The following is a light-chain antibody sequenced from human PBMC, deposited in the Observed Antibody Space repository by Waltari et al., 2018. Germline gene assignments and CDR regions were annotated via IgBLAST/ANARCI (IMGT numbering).Light chain of an antibody. CDR3: HAWDSSTYHVV. J-gene: IGLJ2*01. V-gene: IGLV3-1*01. CDR1: KLGDKY. Sequence: SYELTQTPSVSVSPGQPASITCPGDKLGDKYACWYQQKPGQSPVVVLYQDTKRPSGIPGRLSDSNAGNTAPVTIGGTQAMDEADYYCHAWDSSTYHVVFGGGTKLTVL. CDR2: QDT.